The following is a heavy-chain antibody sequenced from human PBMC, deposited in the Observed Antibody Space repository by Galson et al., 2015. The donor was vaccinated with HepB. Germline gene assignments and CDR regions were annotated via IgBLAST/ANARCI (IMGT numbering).Heavy chain of an antibody. D-gene: IGHD3-22*01. CDR1: GFTFSNYW. V-gene: IGHV3-7*01. J-gene: IGHJ5*02. CDR2: IKPDGSAK. CDR3: ARGYPSSYGTSGYYPA. Sequence: SLRLSCAASGFTFSNYWMIWVRQPPGKGLEWVANIKPDGSAKNYVDSVRGRLTISRDNAKNSLYLQMDSLRAEDTAVYYCARGYPSSYGTSGYYPAWGQGTLVTVSS.